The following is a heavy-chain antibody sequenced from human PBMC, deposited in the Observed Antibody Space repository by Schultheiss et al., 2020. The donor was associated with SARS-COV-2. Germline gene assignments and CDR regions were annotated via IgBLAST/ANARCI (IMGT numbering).Heavy chain of an antibody. Sequence: GGSLRLSCAASGFTFSSYSMNWVRQAPGKGLEWVSSISSSSSYIYYADSVKGRFTISRDNAKNSLYLQMNSLRAEDTAVYYCARAGEWELHFDYWGQGTLVTVSS. V-gene: IGHV3-21*04. J-gene: IGHJ4*02. CDR2: ISSSSSYI. D-gene: IGHD1-26*01. CDR1: GFTFSSYS. CDR3: ARAGEWELHFDY.